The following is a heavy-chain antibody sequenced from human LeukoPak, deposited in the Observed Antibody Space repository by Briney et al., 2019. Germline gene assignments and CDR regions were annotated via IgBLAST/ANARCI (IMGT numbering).Heavy chain of an antibody. CDR1: GFTVSSNY. CDR2: IYSGGST. CDR3: AAYDFWSGYGY. J-gene: IGHJ4*02. Sequence: PGGSLRLSCAASGFTVSSNYMSWVRQAPGEGLEWVSVIYSGGSTYYADSVKGRFTISRDNAKNSLYLQMNSLRAEDTAVYYCAAYDFWSGYGYWGQGTLVTVSS. D-gene: IGHD3-3*01. V-gene: IGHV3-53*01.